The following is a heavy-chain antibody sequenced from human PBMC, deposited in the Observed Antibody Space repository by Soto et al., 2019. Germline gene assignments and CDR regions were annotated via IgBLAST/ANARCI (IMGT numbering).Heavy chain of an antibody. J-gene: IGHJ4*02. CDR2: IKEDGGKK. V-gene: IGHV3-7*01. CDR1: GFTFSSDW. D-gene: IGHD3-22*01. CDR3: AKDEYYYSRSGYYIFDS. Sequence: GGSLRLSCAASGFTFSSDWMSWVRQAPGKGLEWVANIKEDGGKKYYVDSVKGRFTISRDNSKKTLYLQMNSLRPEDTALYYCAKDEYYYSRSGYYIFDSWGQGTLVTVSS.